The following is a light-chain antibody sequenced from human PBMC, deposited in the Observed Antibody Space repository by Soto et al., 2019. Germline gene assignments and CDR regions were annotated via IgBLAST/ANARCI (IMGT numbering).Light chain of an antibody. J-gene: IGLJ1*01. CDR3: SSYAGSSNV. V-gene: IGLV2-8*01. Sequence: QSVLTQPPSVSGSPGQSVAISCTGTSSDVGGYNYVSWYQQHPGKAPKLMIYEVNKRPSGVPDRFSGSKSGNTASLTVSGLQAEDEADYYCSSYAGSSNVFGTGTKLTV. CDR2: EVN. CDR1: SSDVGGYNY.